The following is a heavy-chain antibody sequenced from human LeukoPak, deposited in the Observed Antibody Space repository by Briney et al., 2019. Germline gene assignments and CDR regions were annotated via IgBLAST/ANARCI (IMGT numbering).Heavy chain of an antibody. CDR1: GGSISSRAYY. V-gene: IGHV4-61*05. Sequence: SETLSLTCTVSGGSISSRAYYWTWIRQPPGKGLEWIGYIYYTGSTNYNPSLKSRVTMFVDMSKNQFSLRLSSVTAADTAVYYCARHRAYSSSSPFDYWGQGTLVTVSS. D-gene: IGHD6-6*01. J-gene: IGHJ4*02. CDR3: ARHRAYSSSSPFDY. CDR2: IYYTGST.